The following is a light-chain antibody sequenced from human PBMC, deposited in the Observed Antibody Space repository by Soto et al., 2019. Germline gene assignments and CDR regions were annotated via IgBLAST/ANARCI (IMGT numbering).Light chain of an antibody. Sequence: IQMTQSPSAMSASVGDRVTITCRASQGIDNYLAWFQQKPGKVPQRLIYAASTLQSGVPSRFSGSGSGTEFTLTISSLQPEDFAVYYCQQYDNWPTFGQGTKVDI. CDR1: QGIDNY. V-gene: IGKV1-17*03. CDR3: QQYDNWPT. J-gene: IGKJ1*01. CDR2: AAS.